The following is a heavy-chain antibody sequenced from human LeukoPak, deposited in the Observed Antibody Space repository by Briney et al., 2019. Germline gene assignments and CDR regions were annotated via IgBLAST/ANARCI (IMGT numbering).Heavy chain of an antibody. CDR1: GFTFGVSL. J-gene: IGHJ4*02. D-gene: IGHD1/OR15-1a*01. Sequence: TGGSLRHSCAASGFTFGVSLMSWVRQAPGKGLEWVANIKEDGGVKNYVDSVKGRLTISRDNAKSSLFLQMNSLRVEDTAVYYCAKDRGWNTFDYWAQGTLVTVSS. CDR3: AKDRGWNTFDY. CDR2: IKEDGGVK. V-gene: IGHV3-7*01.